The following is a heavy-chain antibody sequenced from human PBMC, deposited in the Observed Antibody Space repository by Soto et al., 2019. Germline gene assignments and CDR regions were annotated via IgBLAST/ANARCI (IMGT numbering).Heavy chain of an antibody. CDR1: GFTFSSYW. J-gene: IGHJ6*02. CDR3: ARGVDGYEWTV. CDR2: IKQDGSEK. V-gene: IGHV3-7*03. Sequence: QSGGSLRLSCATTGFTFSSYWMNWVRQAPGKGLEWVANIKQDGSEKCYVDTVKGRFTISRDNAKSSLYLQMNSLRAEDTAVYYCARGVDGYEWTVWGQGTMVTVSS. D-gene: IGHD5-12*01.